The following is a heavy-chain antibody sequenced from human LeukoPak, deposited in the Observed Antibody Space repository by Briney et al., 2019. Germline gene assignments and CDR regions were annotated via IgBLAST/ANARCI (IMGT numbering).Heavy chain of an antibody. D-gene: IGHD3-22*01. Sequence: ASVKVSCKASGYTFTGYYMHWVRQAPGKGLEWMGGFDPEDGETIYAQKFQGRVTMTEDTSTDTAYMELSSLRSEDTAVYYCATPYYYDSSGYQYYFDYWGQGTLVTVSS. CDR2: FDPEDGET. V-gene: IGHV1-24*01. J-gene: IGHJ4*02. CDR1: GYTFTGYY. CDR3: ATPYYYDSSGYQYYFDY.